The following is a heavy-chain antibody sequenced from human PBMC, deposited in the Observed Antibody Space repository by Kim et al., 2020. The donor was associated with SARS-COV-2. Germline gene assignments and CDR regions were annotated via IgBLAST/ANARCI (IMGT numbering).Heavy chain of an antibody. J-gene: IGHJ6*03. D-gene: IGHD1-1*01. CDR3: ARVGYTSYYYMDV. V-gene: IGHV3-30*01. Sequence: YADSVKGRFTISRDNSKNTLYLQMNSLRAEDTVVYYCARVGYTSYYYMDVWGKGTTVTVSS.